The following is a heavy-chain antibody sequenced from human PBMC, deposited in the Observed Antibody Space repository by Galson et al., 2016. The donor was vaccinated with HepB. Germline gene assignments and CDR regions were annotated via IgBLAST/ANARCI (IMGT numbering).Heavy chain of an antibody. CDR3: ATFSSGYDHNFDY. D-gene: IGHD5-12*01. CDR2: IYYSGST. J-gene: IGHJ4*02. CDR1: GGSISSYY. V-gene: IGHV4-59*01. Sequence: SETLSLTCSVSGGSISSYYWSWIRQPPGKGLERIGYIYYSGSTNYNPSLKSRVTISIDMSKHQFSMKLRSVTAADTAVYYCATFSSGYDHNFDYWGQGTLVTVSS.